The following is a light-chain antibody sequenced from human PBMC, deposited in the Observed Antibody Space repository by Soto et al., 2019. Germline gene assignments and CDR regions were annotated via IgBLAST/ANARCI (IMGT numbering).Light chain of an antibody. CDR2: AAS. CDR3: QQANNFPLT. CDR1: QGINNW. J-gene: IGKJ4*01. Sequence: DIQMTQSPSSVSASVGDTVTITCRASQGINNWLAWYQQKPGKAPQLLIYAASSLQSGVPSRFSGSGFGTEFTLTITSLQPEDFATYFCQQANNFPLTFGGGTKREIK. V-gene: IGKV1-12*01.